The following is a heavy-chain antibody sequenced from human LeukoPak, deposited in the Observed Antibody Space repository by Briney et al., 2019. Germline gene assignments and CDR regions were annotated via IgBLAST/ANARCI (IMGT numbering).Heavy chain of an antibody. CDR1: GGSISSGDYY. CDR2: IHHSGDT. CDR3: ARLIAADPQLDS. J-gene: IGHJ4*02. V-gene: IGHV4-30-2*01. Sequence: SETLSLTCTVSGGSISSGDYYWSWIRQPPGKGLEWIGYIHHSGDTYKNPSLKSRVTVSSDRSKNQFYLKLSSVTAADTAVYYCARLIAADPQLDSWGQGTLVTVSS. D-gene: IGHD6-13*01.